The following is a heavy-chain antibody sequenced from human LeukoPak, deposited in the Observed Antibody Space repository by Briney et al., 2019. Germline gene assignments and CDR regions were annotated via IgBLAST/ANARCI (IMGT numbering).Heavy chain of an antibody. D-gene: IGHD6-19*01. CDR1: GYRLTSHY. J-gene: IGHJ6*02. CDR3: ARDWGIEGRDIPGAGRSDYYFGLDV. V-gene: IGHV1-46*01. CDR2: INPGGGST. Sequence: ASVKVSCKASGYRLTSHYIHWLRQAPGQGLEWMGIINPGGGSTDYAQKFQGRVTMTRDASTSTVYMELSSLRFEDTAVYYCARDWGIEGRDIPGAGRSDYYFGLDVWGQGTTVTVSS.